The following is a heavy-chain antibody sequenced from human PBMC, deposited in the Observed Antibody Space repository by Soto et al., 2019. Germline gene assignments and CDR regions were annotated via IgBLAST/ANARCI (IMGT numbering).Heavy chain of an antibody. CDR1: GFTFSSYA. CDR2: ISSNGGST. Sequence: EVQLVESGGGLVQPGGSLRLSCAASGFTFSSYAMHWVRQAPGKGLEYVSAISSNGGSTYYANSVKGRFTISRDNSKNTLYLQMGSRRAEDMAVYYCARDTPSGSYSFDYWGQGTLVTVSS. D-gene: IGHD1-26*01. J-gene: IGHJ4*02. CDR3: ARDTPSGSYSFDY. V-gene: IGHV3-64*01.